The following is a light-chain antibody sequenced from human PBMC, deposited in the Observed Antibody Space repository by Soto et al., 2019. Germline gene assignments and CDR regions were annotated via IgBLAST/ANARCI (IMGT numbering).Light chain of an antibody. CDR1: SSDVGGYKY. Sequence: QSALTQAASVSGSPGQSITISCTGTSSDVGGYKYVSWYQQHAGKAPKLVIFEVDNRPSGVSNRFSGSRSGSTASLTISGLQAEDEADYYCSSYTSTNTLVFGGGTKLTVL. J-gene: IGLJ2*01. V-gene: IGLV2-14*01. CDR3: SSYTSTNTLV. CDR2: EVD.